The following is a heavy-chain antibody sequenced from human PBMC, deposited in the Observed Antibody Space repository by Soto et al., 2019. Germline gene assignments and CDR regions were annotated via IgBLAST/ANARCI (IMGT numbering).Heavy chain of an antibody. CDR2: ITPMFNTP. CDR3: ERQFDHDRSGHYYAY. CDR1: GGTFSRNT. V-gene: IGHV1-69*01. Sequence: QVQLVQSGADVKKPGSSVKVSCKASGGTFSRNTISWVRQAPGQGLEWMGGITPMFNTPNYVQKFQGRAAITADESTRTVSMEVSRLTFEDTAIYYCERQFDHDRSGHYYAYWGQGTPVTVSS. J-gene: IGHJ4*02. D-gene: IGHD3-22*01.